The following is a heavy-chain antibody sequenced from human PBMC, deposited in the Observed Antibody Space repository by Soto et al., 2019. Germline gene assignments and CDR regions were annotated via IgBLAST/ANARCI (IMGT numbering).Heavy chain of an antibody. J-gene: IGHJ6*02. Sequence: GESLKISCTASGYSFTSYWVAWVRLLPGTGLEWMGVIFPGDSDTRYSPSFQGQVTISADKSISTAFLQFNSLRPSDTAIYYCARLGQVNPAPYGMDVWGQGTTVTV. CDR1: GYSFTSYW. CDR3: ARLGQVNPAPYGMDV. CDR2: IFPGDSDT. V-gene: IGHV5-51*01. D-gene: IGHD2-2*01.